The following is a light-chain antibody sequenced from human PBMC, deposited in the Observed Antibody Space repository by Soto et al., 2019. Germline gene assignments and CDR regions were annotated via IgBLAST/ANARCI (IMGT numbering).Light chain of an antibody. CDR3: KSKGGRNAYV. J-gene: IGLJ1*01. Sequence: QSVLTQPPYASGSPGQSVTITCTGTKSDIGVYDFVSWYQHHPGKAPRLIIYEVVQRPSGVPDRFSGSKSGNAAALTVTALQPANEGAPYCKSKGGRNAYVFGSGTKVTVL. CDR1: KSDIGVYDF. CDR2: EVV. V-gene: IGLV2-8*01.